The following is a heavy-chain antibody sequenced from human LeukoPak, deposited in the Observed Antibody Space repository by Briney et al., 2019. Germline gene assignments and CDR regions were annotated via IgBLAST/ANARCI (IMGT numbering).Heavy chain of an antibody. V-gene: IGHV1-2*02. J-gene: IGHJ4*02. D-gene: IGHD4-17*01. CDR3: ARGLTHYGDYDAY. CDR1: GYTFTGYY. Sequence: GASVKVSCKASGYTFTGYYMHWVRQAPGQGLEWMGWINPNSGGTNYAQKFQDRVAMTRDTSTSTVYMQLSSLRSEDTAVYYCARGLTHYGDYDAYWGQGTLVTVSS. CDR2: INPNSGGT.